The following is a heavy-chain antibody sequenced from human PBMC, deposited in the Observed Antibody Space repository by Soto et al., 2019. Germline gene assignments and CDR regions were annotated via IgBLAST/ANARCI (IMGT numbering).Heavy chain of an antibody. D-gene: IGHD2-15*01. Sequence: EVQLVESGGGLVQPGGSLRLSCAASEFTVTSNYMSWVRQAPGKGLEWVSVIYSGGSTYYADLVKGRFTISRDNSKNTVYLQMNSLRAEDTAVYYCARATYCTGGNCLLDYWGQGTLVTVSS. CDR3: ARATYCTGGNCLLDY. V-gene: IGHV3-53*04. CDR2: IYSGGST. J-gene: IGHJ4*02. CDR1: EFTVTSNY.